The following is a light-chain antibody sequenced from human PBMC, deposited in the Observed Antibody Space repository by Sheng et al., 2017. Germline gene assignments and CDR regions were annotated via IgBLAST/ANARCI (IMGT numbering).Light chain of an antibody. V-gene: IGLV3-21*02. J-gene: IGLJ2*01. CDR2: DDY. Sequence: SYVLTQPPSVSVAPGQTASITCGGNNIGSNSVHWYQQKTGQAPVLVVYDDYDRPSGIPERFSGSNSGNTATLIISTVEAGDEADYYCQVWDSSTAPVVFGGGTKLTVL. CDR3: QVWDSSTAPVV. CDR1: NIGSNS.